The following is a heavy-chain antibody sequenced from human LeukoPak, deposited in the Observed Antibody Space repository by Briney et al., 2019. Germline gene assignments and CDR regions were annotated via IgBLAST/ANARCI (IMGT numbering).Heavy chain of an antibody. Sequence: ASVKVSCKASGYTFTGYYMHWVRQAPGQGLGWMGWINPNSGGTNYAQNFQGRVTMTRDTSISTAYMDLSGLRSDDTAVYYCARDPNAFDIWGQGTMVTVSS. CDR2: INPNSGGT. CDR1: GYTFTGYY. J-gene: IGHJ3*02. V-gene: IGHV1-2*02. CDR3: ARDPNAFDI.